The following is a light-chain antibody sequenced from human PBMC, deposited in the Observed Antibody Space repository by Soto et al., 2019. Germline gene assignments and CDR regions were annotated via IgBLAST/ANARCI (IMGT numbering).Light chain of an antibody. CDR3: QQYNNWPPIT. CDR2: GAS. V-gene: IGKV3-15*01. CDR1: QSVSSN. J-gene: IGKJ5*01. Sequence: EKVVTQSPATLSVSPGGRATLSCRASQSVSSNLAWYPQKPGQAPRLLIYGASTRATGIPARFSGSGSGTEFTLTISSLQSEDFAVYYCQQYNNWPPITFGQGTRLEIK.